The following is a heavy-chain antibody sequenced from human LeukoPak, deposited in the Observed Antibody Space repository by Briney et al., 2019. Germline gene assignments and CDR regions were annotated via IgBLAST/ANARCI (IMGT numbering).Heavy chain of an antibody. CDR3: ARELLAAAGRGAFDI. CDR1: GFTFSTYA. V-gene: IGHV3-64*01. Sequence: GGSLRLSCAASGFTFSTYAMHWVRQAPGKGLEYVSAISSNGGSTYYANSVKGRFTISRDNSKNTLYLQMNSLRAEDTAVYYCARELLAAAGRGAFDIWGQGTMVTVSS. J-gene: IGHJ3*02. D-gene: IGHD6-13*01. CDR2: ISSNGGST.